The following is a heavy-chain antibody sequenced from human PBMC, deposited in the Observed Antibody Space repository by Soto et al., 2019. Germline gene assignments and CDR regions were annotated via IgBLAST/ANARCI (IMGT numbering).Heavy chain of an antibody. CDR3: ARGEYYYDSGGYPGYFDY. CDR1: GGTFGNFP. V-gene: IGHV1-69*13. CDR2: IIPIFDTA. D-gene: IGHD3-22*01. Sequence: GASVKVSCKASGGTFGNFPITWVRQAPGQGLEWMGGIIPIFDTANYAQKFQGRVTITADESANTAYMELSSLRSEDTAVYYCARGEYYYDSGGYPGYFDYWGHGTLVTVSS. J-gene: IGHJ4*01.